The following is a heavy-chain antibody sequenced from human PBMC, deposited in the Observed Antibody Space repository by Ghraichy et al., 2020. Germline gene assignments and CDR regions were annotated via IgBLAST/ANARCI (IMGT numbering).Heavy chain of an antibody. V-gene: IGHV4-39*01. Sequence: SETLSLTCTVSGGSISSSSYYWGWIRQPPGKGLEWIGSIYYSGSTYYNPSLKSRVTITVDTSKNQFSLKLSSGTAANTAVYYCARRADNDYGDSGFDYWGQGTLVTVSS. J-gene: IGHJ4*02. CDR3: ARRADNDYGDSGFDY. D-gene: IGHD4-17*01. CDR1: GGSISSSSYY. CDR2: IYYSGST.